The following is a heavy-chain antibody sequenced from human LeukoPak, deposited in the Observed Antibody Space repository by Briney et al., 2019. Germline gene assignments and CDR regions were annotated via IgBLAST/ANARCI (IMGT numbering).Heavy chain of an antibody. Sequence: PGGSLRLSCAASGFTFSSYGMHWVRQAQGKGLEWVALIWYDGSDKYYVDSVKGRLTISRDNSKNALYLQMNSLRAEDTAVYYCARDSYYDSSGYYFFDYWGQGTLVTVSS. CDR3: ARDSYYDSSGYYFFDY. J-gene: IGHJ4*02. CDR1: GFTFSSYG. CDR2: IWYDGSDK. D-gene: IGHD3-22*01. V-gene: IGHV3-33*01.